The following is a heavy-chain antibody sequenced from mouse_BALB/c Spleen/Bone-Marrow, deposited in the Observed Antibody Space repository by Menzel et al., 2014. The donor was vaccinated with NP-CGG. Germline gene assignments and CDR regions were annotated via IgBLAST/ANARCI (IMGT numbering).Heavy chain of an antibody. Sequence: QVQLKQSGAELAKPGASVKMSCKASGYTFTSYWMHWVKQRPGQGLEWIGYINPSTGYTEYNQKFKDKATLTADKSSSTAYMQLSSLTSEDSAVYYCARPPYYYGSSYDAMDYWGRGTSVTVSS. D-gene: IGHD1-1*01. CDR1: GYTFTSYW. J-gene: IGHJ4*01. V-gene: IGHV1-7*01. CDR3: ARPPYYYGSSYDAMDY. CDR2: INPSTGYT.